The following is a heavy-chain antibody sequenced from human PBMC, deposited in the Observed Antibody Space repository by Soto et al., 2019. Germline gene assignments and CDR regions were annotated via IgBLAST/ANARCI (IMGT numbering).Heavy chain of an antibody. D-gene: IGHD3-22*01. CDR3: ARAGYDSSGSYSDY. V-gene: IGHV1-2*04. J-gene: IGHJ4*02. CDR1: GYTFTDYY. CDR2: INPSTGGT. Sequence: QVQLVQSGAEVKKPGASVKVSCKASGYTFTDYYMYWVRQAPGQGLEWMGWINPSTGGTNYAHTFQGWVTMTRDTSISTAYMELSRLKSDDTAVYYCARAGYDSSGSYSDYWGQGTLVTVSS.